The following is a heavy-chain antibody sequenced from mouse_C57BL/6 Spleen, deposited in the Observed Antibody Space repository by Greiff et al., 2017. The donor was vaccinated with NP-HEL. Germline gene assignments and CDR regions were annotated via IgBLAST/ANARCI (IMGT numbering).Heavy chain of an antibody. CDR3: TTRDYYGSSYDWYFDV. CDR2: IDPENGDT. V-gene: IGHV14-4*01. CDR1: GFNIKDDY. J-gene: IGHJ1*03. D-gene: IGHD1-1*01. Sequence: EVQLQQSGAELVRPGASVKLSCTASGFNIKDDYMHWVKQRPEQGLEWIGWIDPENGDTEYASKFQGKATITADTSSNTAYLQLSSLTSEDTAVYYCTTRDYYGSSYDWYFDVWGTGTTVTVSS.